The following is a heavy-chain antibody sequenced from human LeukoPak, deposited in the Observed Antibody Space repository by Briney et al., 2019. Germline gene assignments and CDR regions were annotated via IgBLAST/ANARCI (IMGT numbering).Heavy chain of an antibody. J-gene: IGHJ4*02. CDR2: IYYSGST. D-gene: IGHD3-22*01. Sequence: SETLSLTCTVSGGSISSSSYYWGWIRQPPGKGLEWIGSIYYSGSTYYNPSLKSRVTISVDTSKNQFSLKLSSVTAADTAVYYCARHRNYYDSSGPSDYWGQGTLVTVSS. CDR3: ARHRNYYDSSGPSDY. CDR1: GGSISSSSYY. V-gene: IGHV4-39*01.